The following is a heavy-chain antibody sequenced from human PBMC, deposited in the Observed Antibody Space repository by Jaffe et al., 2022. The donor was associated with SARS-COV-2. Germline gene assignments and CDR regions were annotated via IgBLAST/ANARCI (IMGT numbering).Heavy chain of an antibody. CDR2: IWYDGSNK. J-gene: IGHJ4*02. CDR1: GFTFSSYG. V-gene: IGHV3-33*01. CDR3: ARQGRDYYDSSGYYKAYYFDY. D-gene: IGHD3-22*01. Sequence: QVQLVESGGGVVQPGRSLRLSCAASGFTFSSYGMHWVRQAPGKGLEWVAVIWYDGSNKYYADSVKGRFTISRDNSKNTLYLQMNSLRAEDTAVYYCARQGRDYYDSSGYYKAYYFDYWGQGTLVTVSS.